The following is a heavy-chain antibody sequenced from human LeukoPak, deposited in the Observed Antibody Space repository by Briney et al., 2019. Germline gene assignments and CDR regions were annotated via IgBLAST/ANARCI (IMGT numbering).Heavy chain of an antibody. D-gene: IGHD5-24*01. CDR3: AASTEGLQVDY. V-gene: IGHV4-4*07. CDR2: MYASGST. J-gene: IGHJ4*02. CDR1: GGSISNYY. Sequence: SETLSLTCTVSGGSISNYYWSWIRQPAGERLEWIGRMYASGSTSYNPSLKSRVTMSGDTSKNQFSLKLSSVTAADTAVYYRAASTEGLQVDYWGQGTLVTVSS.